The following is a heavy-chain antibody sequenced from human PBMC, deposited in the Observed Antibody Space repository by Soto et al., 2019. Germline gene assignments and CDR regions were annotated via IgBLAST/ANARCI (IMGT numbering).Heavy chain of an antibody. CDR2: INPSGGST. CDR1: GYTFTSYY. CDR3: ARVRVPWTNGVRPYGMDV. D-gene: IGHD2-8*01. J-gene: IGHJ6*02. V-gene: IGHV1-46*01. Sequence: ASVKVSCKASGYTFTSYYMHWVRQAPGQGLEWMGIINPSGGSTSYAQKFQGRVTMTRDTSTSTVYMELSSLRSEDTAVYYCARVRVPWTNGVRPYGMDVWGQGTTVTVSS.